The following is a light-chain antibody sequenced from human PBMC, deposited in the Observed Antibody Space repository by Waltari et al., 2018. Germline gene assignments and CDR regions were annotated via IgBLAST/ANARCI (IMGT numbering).Light chain of an antibody. CDR3: QQYVSLPAT. V-gene: IGKV3-20*01. Sequence: SCRARQSVSKYLAWYQQKPGQAPRLLIYGASSRATGIPDRFSGSGSGTDFSLTISRLEPEDFAVYYCQQYVSLPATFGQGTKLEIQ. J-gene: IGKJ1*01. CDR2: GAS. CDR1: QSVSKY.